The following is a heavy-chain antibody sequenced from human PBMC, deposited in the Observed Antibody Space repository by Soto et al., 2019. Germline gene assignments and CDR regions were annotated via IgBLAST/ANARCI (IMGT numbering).Heavy chain of an antibody. Sequence: SETLSLTCTVSGGSISSSSYYWGWIRQPPGKGLEWIGSIYYSGSTYYNPSLKSRVTISVDTSKNQFFLKLSSVTAADTAVYYCARLKLDYYYYMDVWGKGTTVTVSS. CDR3: ARLKLDYYYYMDV. D-gene: IGHD1-1*01. J-gene: IGHJ6*03. V-gene: IGHV4-39*01. CDR2: IYYSGST. CDR1: GGSISSSSYY.